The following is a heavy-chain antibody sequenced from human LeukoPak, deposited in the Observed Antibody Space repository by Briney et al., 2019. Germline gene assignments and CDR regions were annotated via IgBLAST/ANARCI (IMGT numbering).Heavy chain of an antibody. V-gene: IGHV1-69*13. Sequence: SVKVSCKASGGTFSSYAISWVQQAPGQGLEWMGGIIPIFGTANYAQKFQGRVTITADESTSTAYMELSSLRSEDTAVYYCARGPSGYDSSYYYGMDVWGQGTTVTVSS. J-gene: IGHJ6*02. D-gene: IGHD5-12*01. CDR2: IIPIFGTA. CDR1: GGTFSSYA. CDR3: ARGPSGYDSSYYYGMDV.